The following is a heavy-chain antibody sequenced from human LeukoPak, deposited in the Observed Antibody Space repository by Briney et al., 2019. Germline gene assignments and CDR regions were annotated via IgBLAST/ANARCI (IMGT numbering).Heavy chain of an antibody. CDR1: GYSISSGYQ. V-gene: IGHV4-38-2*01. CDR2: IHYSGTT. J-gene: IGHJ4*02. CDR3: ARKGRSSSFDY. D-gene: IGHD6-13*01. Sequence: SETPSLTCAVSGYSISSGYQWAWIRQPPGKGLEWLGSIHYSGTTYYKASLKSRVTISVDTSQNQFSLKLTSVTAADTAVYYCARKGRSSSFDYWGQGTLITVSS.